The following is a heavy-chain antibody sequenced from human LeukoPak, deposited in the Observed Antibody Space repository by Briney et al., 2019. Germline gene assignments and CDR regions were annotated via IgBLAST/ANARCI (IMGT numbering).Heavy chain of an antibody. V-gene: IGHV4-61*02. CDR1: RGSFSSGNYY. J-gene: IGHJ4*02. CDR2: IYTSGNP. D-gene: IGHD5-12*01. CDR3: AAGAFGYPGLRFDY. Sequence: PSETLSLTCTVSRGSFSSGNYYWSWIRRPAGKGLEWIGRIYTSGNPNYNPSLKSRVTISVDTSKNQFSLKLSSVTAADTAVYYCAAGAFGYPGLRFDYWGQGNLVTVSS.